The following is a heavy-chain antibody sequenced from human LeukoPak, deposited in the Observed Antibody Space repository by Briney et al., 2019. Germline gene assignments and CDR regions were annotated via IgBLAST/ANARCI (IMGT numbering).Heavy chain of an antibody. CDR2: INSDGSST. D-gene: IGHD5-24*01. J-gene: IGHJ4*02. Sequence: GGSLRLSCVASGFTLSSYWMHWVRQAPGKGLVWVSRINSDGSSTSYADSVKGRFTISRDNAKNTLYLQMNSLRAEDTAVYYCVRAGEMATALFDYWGQGTLVTVSS. V-gene: IGHV3-74*01. CDR1: GFTLSSYW. CDR3: VRAGEMATALFDY.